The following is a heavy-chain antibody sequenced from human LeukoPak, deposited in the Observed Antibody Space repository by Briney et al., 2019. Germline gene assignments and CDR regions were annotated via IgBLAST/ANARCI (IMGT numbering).Heavy chain of an antibody. J-gene: IGHJ3*02. V-gene: IGHV3-74*01. Sequence: PGGSLRLSCAGSGFIFGQFWMQWVRQVPGKGLVWASRINGDGSSTNYADSVKGRFTISRDNAKNTLYLQMNSLRAEDTAVYYCARDGLPAARDIWGQGTMVTVSS. D-gene: IGHD6-6*01. CDR3: ARDGLPAARDI. CDR2: INGDGSST. CDR1: GFIFGQFW.